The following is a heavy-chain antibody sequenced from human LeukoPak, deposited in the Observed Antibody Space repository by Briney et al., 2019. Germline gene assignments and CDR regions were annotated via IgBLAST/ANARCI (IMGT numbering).Heavy chain of an antibody. D-gene: IGHD3-3*01. J-gene: IGHJ4*02. CDR1: GFTFSGSA. CDR2: IRSKANSYAT. V-gene: IGHV3-73*01. CDR3: TRLSPDFWSGYTFDY. Sequence: GGSLRLSCAASGFTFSGSAMHWVRQASGKGLEWVGRIRSKANSYATVYAASVKGRFTISRDDSKNTAYLQMNSLKTEDTAVYYCTRLSPDFWSGYTFDYWGQGTLVTVSS.